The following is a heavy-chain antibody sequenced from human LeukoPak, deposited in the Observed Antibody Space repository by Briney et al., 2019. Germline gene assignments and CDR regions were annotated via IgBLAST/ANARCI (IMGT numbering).Heavy chain of an antibody. CDR2: ISSSADST. Sequence: PGGSLRLSCEASGFTFSSYAMSWVRQAPGNGLAWVSVISSSADSTYYADSVKGRFTISRDNSKNTLYLQMNNLRAEDTAVYYCAKPLEKYTYGGNFDYWGQGILVTVSS. V-gene: IGHV3-23*01. J-gene: IGHJ4*02. D-gene: IGHD4-23*01. CDR1: GFTFSSYA. CDR3: AKPLEKYTYGGNFDY.